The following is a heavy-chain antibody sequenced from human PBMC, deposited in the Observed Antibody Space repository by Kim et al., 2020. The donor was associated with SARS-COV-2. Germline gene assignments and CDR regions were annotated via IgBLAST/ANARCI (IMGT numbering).Heavy chain of an antibody. CDR1: GFTFSSYA. CDR2: ISGTGITT. V-gene: IGHV3-23*01. J-gene: IGHJ4*02. Sequence: GGSLRLSCAASGFTFSSYAMSWVRQAPGKGLEWVSAISGTGITTYYADSVKGRFTISRDNSKNTLSLQMISLRAEDTAVYYCAKDQRFGEGNWGQGTLVT. D-gene: IGHD3-10*01. CDR3: AKDQRFGEGN.